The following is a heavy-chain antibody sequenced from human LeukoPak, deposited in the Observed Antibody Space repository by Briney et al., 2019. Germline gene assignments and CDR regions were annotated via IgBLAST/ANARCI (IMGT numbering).Heavy chain of an antibody. V-gene: IGHV1-8*01. CDR3: ARNNKGDRWFVP. Sequence: ASVTVSCKASGYTFTSYDINWVRQAPGQGLEWMGWMNPNSGNTGYAQKFQGRVTMTRNTAISTAYMELSSLRSEDTAVYYCARNNKGDRWFVPWGQGTLVTVS. CDR2: MNPNSGNT. CDR1: GYTFTSYD. J-gene: IGHJ5*02. D-gene: IGHD3-16*01.